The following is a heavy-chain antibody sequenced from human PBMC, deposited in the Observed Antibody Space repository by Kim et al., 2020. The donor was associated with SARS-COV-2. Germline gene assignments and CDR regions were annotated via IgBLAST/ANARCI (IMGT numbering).Heavy chain of an antibody. D-gene: IGHD1-26*01. J-gene: IGHJ3*02. CDR1: RFIFRTYG. Sequence: GGSLRLSCVASRFIFRTYGMNWVRQAPGKGLEWVSYISSGSSVYYADSVKGRFTISRDNTRNSLYLQMNSLRDEDTAVYYCARSVGSGTYNSDAFDIWGQGTLVTVSS. V-gene: IGHV3-48*02. CDR2: ISSGSSV. CDR3: ARSVGSGTYNSDAFDI.